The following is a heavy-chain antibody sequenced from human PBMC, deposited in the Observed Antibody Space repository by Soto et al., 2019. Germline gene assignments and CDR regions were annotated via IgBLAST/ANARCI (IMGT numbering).Heavy chain of an antibody. CDR3: ARVMITFGGVIVMDYYYYGMDV. D-gene: IGHD3-16*02. V-gene: IGHV4-4*02. CDR2: IYHSGST. Sequence: SETLSLTCAVSGGSISSSNWWSWVRQPPGKGLEWFGEIYHSGSTNYNPSLKSRVTISVDKSKNQFSLKLSSVTAADTAVYYCARVMITFGGVIVMDYYYYGMDVWGQGTTVTV. J-gene: IGHJ6*02. CDR1: GGSISSSNW.